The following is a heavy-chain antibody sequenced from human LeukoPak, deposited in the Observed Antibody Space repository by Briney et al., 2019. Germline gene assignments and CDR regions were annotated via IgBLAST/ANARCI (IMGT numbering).Heavy chain of an antibody. CDR2: ISSSGSTI. D-gene: IGHD5-18*01. V-gene: IGHV3-11*04. Sequence: GGSLRLSCAASGFTFSDYYMSWIRQAPGKGLEWVSYISSSGSTIYYADSVKGRFTISRDNAKNSLYLQMNSLRAEDTAVYYCARDKSDTAMAENAFDIWGQGTMVTVSS. CDR3: ARDKSDTAMAENAFDI. J-gene: IGHJ3*02. CDR1: GFTFSDYY.